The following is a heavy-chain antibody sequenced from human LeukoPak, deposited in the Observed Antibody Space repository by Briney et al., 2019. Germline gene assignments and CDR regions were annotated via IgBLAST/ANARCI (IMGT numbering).Heavy chain of an antibody. D-gene: IGHD3-9*01. CDR2: ISSGSSTI. CDR1: GLTFSSYS. Sequence: PGGSLRLSCAASGLTFSSYSMNWVRQAPGKGLEWVSYISSGSSTIYYAGSVKGRFTISRDNAKNSLCLQMNSLRDEDTAVYYCARSTSSEYDIYHFDYWGQGTLVTVSS. CDR3: ARSTSSEYDIYHFDY. J-gene: IGHJ4*02. V-gene: IGHV3-48*02.